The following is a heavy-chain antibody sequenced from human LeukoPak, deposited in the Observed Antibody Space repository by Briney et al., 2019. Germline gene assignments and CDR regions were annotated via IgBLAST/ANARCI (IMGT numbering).Heavy chain of an antibody. V-gene: IGHV3-30*18. CDR1: GFTFSSYG. D-gene: IGHD4-23*01. CDR2: ISYDGSNK. CDR3: AKDKEVDYGGNGGYYFDY. J-gene: IGHJ4*02. Sequence: GGSLRLSCAASGFTFSSYGMHWVRQAPGKGLEWVAVISYDGSNKYYADSVKGRFTISRDNSKNTLYLQMNSLRAEDTAVYYCAKDKEVDYGGNGGYYFDYWGQGTLVTVSS.